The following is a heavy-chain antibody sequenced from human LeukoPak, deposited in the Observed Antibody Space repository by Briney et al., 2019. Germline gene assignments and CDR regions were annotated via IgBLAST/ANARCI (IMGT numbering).Heavy chain of an antibody. CDR2: INHSGST. D-gene: IGHD3-22*01. CDR1: GGSFSGYY. J-gene: IGHJ4*02. V-gene: IGHV4-34*01. CDR3: ARGPKVYDSSGYYLEPIDY. Sequence: SETLSLTCAVYGGSFSGYYWSWIRRPPGKGLEWIGEINHSGSTNYNPSLKSRVTISVDTSKNQFSLKLSSVTAADTAVYYCARGPKVYDSSGYYLEPIDYWGQGTLVTVSS.